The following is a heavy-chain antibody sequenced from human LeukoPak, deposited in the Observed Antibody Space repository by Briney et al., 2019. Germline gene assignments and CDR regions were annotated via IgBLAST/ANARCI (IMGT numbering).Heavy chain of an antibody. V-gene: IGHV3-30*18. D-gene: IGHD3-22*01. CDR1: GLTFSNYA. CDR2: ISYDGTNK. J-gene: IGHJ1*01. CDR3: AKHLYYYDSSGYSEYFQH. Sequence: GGSLRLSCTASGLTFSNYAMHWVRQAPGKGLEWVAVISYDGTNKYYGDSVKGRFPISRDNSKNTLYLQMNSLRAEDTAVYYCAKHLYYYDSSGYSEYFQHWGQGTLVTVSS.